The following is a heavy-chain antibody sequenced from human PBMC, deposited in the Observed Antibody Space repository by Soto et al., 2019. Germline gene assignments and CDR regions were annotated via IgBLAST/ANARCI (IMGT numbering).Heavy chain of an antibody. J-gene: IGHJ5*02. Sequence: GASVEVSCKASGGTFSSYAISWVRQAPGQGLEWMGGIIPIFGTANYAQKFQGRVTITADESTSTAYMELSSLRSEDTAVYYCARARSAQGYFDWLVWFDPWGQGTLVTVSS. CDR3: ARARSAQGYFDWLVWFDP. CDR1: GGTFSSYA. CDR2: IIPIFGTA. V-gene: IGHV1-69*13. D-gene: IGHD3-9*01.